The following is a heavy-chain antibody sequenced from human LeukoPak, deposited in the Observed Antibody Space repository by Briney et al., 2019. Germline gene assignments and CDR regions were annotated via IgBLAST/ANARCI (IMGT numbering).Heavy chain of an antibody. CDR2: ISGSGGST. J-gene: IGHJ4*02. V-gene: IGHV3-23*01. CDR1: GFTFSSYA. CDR3: VGRTESLLGFHPAIDY. Sequence: GGSLRLSCAASGFTFSSYAMSWVRQAPGKGLEWVSAISGSGGSTYYADSVKGRFTISRDNSKNTLYPQMNSLRAEDTAVYYCVGRTESLLGFHPAIDYWGQGTLVTVSS. D-gene: IGHD3-22*01.